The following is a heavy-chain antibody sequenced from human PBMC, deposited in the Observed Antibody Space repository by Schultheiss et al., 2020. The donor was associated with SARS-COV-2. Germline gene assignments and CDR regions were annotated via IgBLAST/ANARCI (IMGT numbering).Heavy chain of an antibody. J-gene: IGHJ4*02. Sequence: GESLKISCAASGFTFDDYGMSWVRQAPGKGLEWVSGINWNGGSTGYADSVKGRFTISRDNSKNTLYLQMNSLRAEDTAVYYCAKDQFLTTSFFFVYWGQGTLVTVSS. CDR2: INWNGGST. D-gene: IGHD4-11*01. CDR3: AKDQFLTTSFFFVY. CDR1: GFTFDDYG. V-gene: IGHV3-20*04.